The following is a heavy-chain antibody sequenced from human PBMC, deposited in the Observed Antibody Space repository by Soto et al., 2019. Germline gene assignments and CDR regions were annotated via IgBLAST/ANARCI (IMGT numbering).Heavy chain of an antibody. J-gene: IGHJ6*02. V-gene: IGHV3-30*18. CDR1: GFTFSSYG. CDR3: AKGAHYYGSGSYSYYYYYGMDV. Sequence: QPGGSLRLSCAASGFTFSSYGMHWVRQAPGKGLEWVAVISYDGSNKYYADSVKGRFTISRDNSKNTLYLQMNSLRAEDTAVYYCAKGAHYYGSGSYSYYYYYGMDVWGQGTTVTVSS. CDR2: ISYDGSNK. D-gene: IGHD3-10*01.